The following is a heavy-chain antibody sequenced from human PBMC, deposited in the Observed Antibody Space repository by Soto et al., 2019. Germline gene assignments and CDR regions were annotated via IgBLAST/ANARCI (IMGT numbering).Heavy chain of an antibody. CDR3: ARDRVESGYPEYFQH. CDR2: LSGGADSS. J-gene: IGHJ1*01. CDR1: GFTFSNYA. D-gene: IGHD3-22*01. V-gene: IGHV3-23*01. Sequence: GGSLRLSCAASGFTFSNYAMNWVRQAPGNGLEWVSVLSGGADSSYYADSVKGRFTISRDNSKNTLYLQMNSLRAEDTAVYYCARDRVESGYPEYFQHWGQGTLVTVSS.